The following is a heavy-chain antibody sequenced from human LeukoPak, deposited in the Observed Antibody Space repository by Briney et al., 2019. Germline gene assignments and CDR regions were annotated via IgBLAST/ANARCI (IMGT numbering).Heavy chain of an antibody. CDR3: VRDRGWFDP. J-gene: IGHJ5*02. D-gene: IGHD3-10*01. CDR1: GYTFTSYD. Sequence: ASVKVSCKASGYTFTSYDISWVRQAPGQGLEWMGWISGYNDNRNYAQKLQGRVTMTTARSTTTAYMELRSLRSDETPVYYCVRDRGWFDPWGRGTLVTVSS. V-gene: IGHV1-18*01. CDR2: ISGYNDNR.